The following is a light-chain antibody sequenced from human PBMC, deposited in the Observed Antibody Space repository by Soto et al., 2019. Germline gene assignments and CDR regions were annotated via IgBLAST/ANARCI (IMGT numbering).Light chain of an antibody. V-gene: IGKV1-39*01. CDR3: QQSYSTPYT. CDR2: DAS. Sequence: DIQMTQSPSSLSASVGDRVTITCRASQSISSYLNWYQQKPGKAPKLLIYDASSLQSGVPSRFSGCGSGTDFTLTISSLQPEDCATYYCQQSYSTPYTFGQGTKLEIK. J-gene: IGKJ2*01. CDR1: QSISSY.